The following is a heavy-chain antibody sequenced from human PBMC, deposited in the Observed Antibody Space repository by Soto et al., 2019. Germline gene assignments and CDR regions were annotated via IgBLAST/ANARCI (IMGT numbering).Heavy chain of an antibody. J-gene: IGHJ5*02. CDR1: GGSFSGYY. CDR2: INHSGST. V-gene: IGHV4-34*01. CDR3: ARAPYCGGDCYSGKGWFDP. D-gene: IGHD2-21*02. Sequence: QVQLQQWGAGLLKPSETLSLTCAVYGGSFSGYYWSWIRQPPGKGLEWIGEINHSGSTNYNPSHKSRVTISVDTSKNQFSLKLSSVTAADTAVYYCARAPYCGGDCYSGKGWFDPWGQGTLVTVSS.